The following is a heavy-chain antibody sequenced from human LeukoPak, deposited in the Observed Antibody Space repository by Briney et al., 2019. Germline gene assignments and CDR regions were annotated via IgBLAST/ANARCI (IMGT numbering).Heavy chain of an antibody. D-gene: IGHD6-13*01. J-gene: IGHJ6*03. Sequence: GASVKVSCKASGYTFTSYDMHWVRQAPGQGLEWMGRINPNSGGTNYAQKFQGRVTMTRDTSISTAYMELSRLRSDDTAVYYCASGTAAAGMGYYYMDVWGKGTTVTVSS. CDR1: GYTFTSYD. V-gene: IGHV1-2*06. CDR2: INPNSGGT. CDR3: ASGTAAAGMGYYYMDV.